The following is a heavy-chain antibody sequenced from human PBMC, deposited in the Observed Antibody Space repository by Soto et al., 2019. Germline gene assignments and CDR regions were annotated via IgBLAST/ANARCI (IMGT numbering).Heavy chain of an antibody. D-gene: IGHD3-16*02. J-gene: IGHJ3*02. CDR3: AKPHVLFGGVIANAFDI. CDR1: GFTFSSYA. Sequence: EVQLLESGGGLVQPGGSLRLSCAASGFTFSSYAMSWVRQAPGKGLEWVSAISGSGGSTYYADSVKGRFTISRDNSKNTLYLQMNSLRAEDTAVYYCAKPHVLFGGVIANAFDIWGQGTMVTVSS. CDR2: ISGSGGST. V-gene: IGHV3-23*01.